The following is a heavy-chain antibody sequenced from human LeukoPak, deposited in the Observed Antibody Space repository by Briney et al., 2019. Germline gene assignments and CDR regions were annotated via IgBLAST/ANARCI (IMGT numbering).Heavy chain of an antibody. CDR3: ARVFARYSGSF. CDR2: IYHSGNT. CDR1: GGSIGTYY. D-gene: IGHD1-26*01. Sequence: SETLSLTCSVSGGSIGTYYWGWIRQSPGKGLEWIGSIYHSGNTYYNPSLKSRVTISVDTSKSQFSLKLNSVTAADTAVYYCARVFARYSGSFWGQGTLVTVSS. V-gene: IGHV4-38-2*02. J-gene: IGHJ4*02.